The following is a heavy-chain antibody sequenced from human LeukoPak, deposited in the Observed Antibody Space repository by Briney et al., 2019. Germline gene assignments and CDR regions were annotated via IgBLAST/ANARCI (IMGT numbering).Heavy chain of an antibody. CDR3: ERAGVVVVAADHDAFDI. Sequence: PSETLSLTCTVSGGSISSNYWSWIRQPPGKGLEWIGDIYYSGSTNYNPSLKSRVTISVDTSKNQFSLKLSSVTAADTAVYYCERAGVVVVAADHDAFDIWGQGTMVTVSS. CDR1: GGSISSNY. J-gene: IGHJ3*02. CDR2: IYYSGST. V-gene: IGHV4-59*01. D-gene: IGHD2-15*01.